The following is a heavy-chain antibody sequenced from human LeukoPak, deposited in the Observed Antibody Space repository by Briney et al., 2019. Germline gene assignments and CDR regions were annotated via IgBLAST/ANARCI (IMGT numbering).Heavy chain of an antibody. CDR2: IYSSGST. J-gene: IGHJ3*02. Sequence: SETLSLTCTVSGGSISSYYWSWIRQPPGGGLEWIGRIYSSGSTFNPSLKSRVTVSLDTTKNQVSLRLRSVTAADTAVYYCAGGRDGDNSGAFDIWGQGTMVTVSS. CDR1: GGSISSYY. CDR3: AGGRDGDNSGAFDI. D-gene: IGHD5-24*01. V-gene: IGHV4-4*07.